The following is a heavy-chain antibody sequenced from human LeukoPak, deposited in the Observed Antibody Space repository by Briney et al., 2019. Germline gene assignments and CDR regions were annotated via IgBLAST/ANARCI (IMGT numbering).Heavy chain of an antibody. D-gene: IGHD3-10*01. V-gene: IGHV4-39*07. Sequence: SETLSLTCTVSGGSISSSSYYWGWIRQPPGKGLEWIGSIYYSGSTYYNPSLKSRVTISVDTSKNQFSLKLSSVTAADTAVYYCARDHNYYGSGSYYKSDYFDYWGQGTLVTVSS. J-gene: IGHJ4*02. CDR2: IYYSGST. CDR3: ARDHNYYGSGSYYKSDYFDY. CDR1: GGSISSSSYY.